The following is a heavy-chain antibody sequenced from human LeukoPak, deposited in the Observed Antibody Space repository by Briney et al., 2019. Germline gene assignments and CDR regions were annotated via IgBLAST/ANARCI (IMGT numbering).Heavy chain of an antibody. V-gene: IGHV3-23*01. Sequence: GGSLRLSCAASGFTFSSYAMNWVRQAPGKGLEWVSAISGSGGSTYYADSVKGRLTISRDNVKNLLYLQMNSLRAEDAAVYYCAGGQGYLIEYWGQGTLVTDSS. CDR3: AGGQGYLIEY. D-gene: IGHD2-15*01. CDR2: ISGSGGST. J-gene: IGHJ4*02. CDR1: GFTFSSYA.